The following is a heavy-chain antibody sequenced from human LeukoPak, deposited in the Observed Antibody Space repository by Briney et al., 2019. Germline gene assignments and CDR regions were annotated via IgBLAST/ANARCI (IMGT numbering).Heavy chain of an antibody. CDR1: GYTFTSYG. Sequence: GASVKVSCKASGYTFTSYGIRWVRQAPGQGLEWMGWISAYNGNTNYAQKLQGRVTMTTDTSTSTAYMELRSLRSDDTAVYYCARDRYYDFWSGYYPYYYYYGMDVWGQGTTVTVSS. CDR3: ARDRYYDFWSGYYPYYYYYGMDV. J-gene: IGHJ6*02. CDR2: ISAYNGNT. V-gene: IGHV1-18*01. D-gene: IGHD3-3*01.